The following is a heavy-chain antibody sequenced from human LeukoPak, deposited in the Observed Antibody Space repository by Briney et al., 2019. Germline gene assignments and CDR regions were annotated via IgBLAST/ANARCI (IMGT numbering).Heavy chain of an antibody. CDR1: GGSFSRFY. CDR2: ISSSSSYI. CDR3: ARVSSPRRTNYFDY. Sequence: ETLSLTCAVYGGSFSRFYWSWIRQSPGKGLEWVSSISSSSSYIYYADSVKGRFTISRDNAKNSLYLQMNSLRAEDTAVYYCARVSSPRRTNYFDYWGQGTLVTVSS. J-gene: IGHJ4*02. V-gene: IGHV3-21*01. D-gene: IGHD6-13*01.